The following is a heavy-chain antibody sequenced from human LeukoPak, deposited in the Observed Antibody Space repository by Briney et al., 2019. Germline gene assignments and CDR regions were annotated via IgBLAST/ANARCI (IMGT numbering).Heavy chain of an antibody. V-gene: IGHV3-23*01. CDR2: ITRPGSST. Sequence: GGSLRLSCSASGFTLSGAASTWVRQALGKGLEWVSTITRPGSSTYYSDSVKGRFTISRDSARNTLFLQMNGLRLDDSAIYYCAKDVGGRLGPWGQGALVTVSS. D-gene: IGHD1-26*01. CDR1: GFTLSGAA. CDR3: AKDVGGRLGP. J-gene: IGHJ5*02.